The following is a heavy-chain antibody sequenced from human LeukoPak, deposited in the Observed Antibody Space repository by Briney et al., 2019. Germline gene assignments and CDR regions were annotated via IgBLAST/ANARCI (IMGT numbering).Heavy chain of an antibody. J-gene: IGHJ4*02. Sequence: GGSLRLSCAASGFTFSSYSMNWVRQAPGKGLEWVSYISSSSSTIYYADSVKGRFTISRDSAKNSLYLQMNSLRAEDTAVYYCAGFTRTYYDYVWGSYPPDYWGQGTLVTVSS. D-gene: IGHD3-16*02. CDR2: ISSSSSTI. V-gene: IGHV3-48*01. CDR1: GFTFSSYS. CDR3: AGFTRTYYDYVWGSYPPDY.